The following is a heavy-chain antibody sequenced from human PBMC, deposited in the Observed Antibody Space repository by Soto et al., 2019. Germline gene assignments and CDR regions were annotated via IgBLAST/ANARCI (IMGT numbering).Heavy chain of an antibody. V-gene: IGHV1-69*13. CDR1: GLTFKRQE. J-gene: IGHJ4*02. CDR3: ATSEGRDRYSFDY. D-gene: IGHD4-4*01. CDR2: IIPMFGTP. Sequence: AVKVSCKASGLTFKRQEMRWVRQAPGQGLEWVGGIIPMFGTPHYAEKFQDRVTITAEESTGTAYLELSSLTSEDTGVYYCATSEGRDRYSFDYWGPATLVTVTS.